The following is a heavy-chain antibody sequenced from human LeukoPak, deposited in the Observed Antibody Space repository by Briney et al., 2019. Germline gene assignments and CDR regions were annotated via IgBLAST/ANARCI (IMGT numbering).Heavy chain of an antibody. V-gene: IGHV4-39*07. CDR3: AGERDRYGSIDY. CDR1: GGSISSSSYY. D-gene: IGHD5-18*01. J-gene: IGHJ4*02. CDR2: IYYSGST. Sequence: SETLSLTCTVSGGSISSSSYYWGWIRQPPGKGLEWIGSIYYSGSTYYNPSLKSRVTISIDTSKNQFSLKLTFVTAADTAVYYCAGERDRYGSIDYWGQGTLVTVSS.